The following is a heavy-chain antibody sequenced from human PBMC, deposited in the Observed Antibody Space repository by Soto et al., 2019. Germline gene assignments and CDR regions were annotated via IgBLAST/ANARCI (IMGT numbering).Heavy chain of an antibody. Sequence: PGGSLRLSCAPSGFTSSSHAMHWVRQAPGKGLEWVAFISYDGSNKYYGDSVKGRFTISRDNSKNTLSLQMNSLRTEDTAVYYCARGGGYSYGHDAFDIWGQGTLVTVSS. CDR2: ISYDGSNK. J-gene: IGHJ3*02. CDR3: ARGGGYSYGHDAFDI. CDR1: GFTSSSHA. V-gene: IGHV3-30-3*01. D-gene: IGHD5-18*01.